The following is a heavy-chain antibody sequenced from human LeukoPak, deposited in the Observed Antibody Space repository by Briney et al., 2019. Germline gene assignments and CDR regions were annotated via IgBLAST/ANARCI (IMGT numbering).Heavy chain of an antibody. Sequence: GGSLRLSCAASGFPFSTYAMSWVRQAPGKGLEWVSAISGSGTTSYYADSVKGHFTISRDNSKNTLYLQMNSLRAGDTAVYYCAKIKSIFGVVSRPFDHWGQGTLVTVSS. J-gene: IGHJ4*02. CDR3: AKIKSIFGVVSRPFDH. V-gene: IGHV3-23*01. D-gene: IGHD3-3*01. CDR2: ISGSGTTS. CDR1: GFPFSTYA.